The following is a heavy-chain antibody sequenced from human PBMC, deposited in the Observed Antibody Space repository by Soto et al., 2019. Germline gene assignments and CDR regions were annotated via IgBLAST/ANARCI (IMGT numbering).Heavy chain of an antibody. J-gene: IGHJ3*02. D-gene: IGHD3-10*01. CDR3: AKELGGEDAFDI. CDR1: GFTLSSYG. Sequence: QVQLVESGGGVVQPGRSLRLSCAASGFTLSSYGMHWVRQAPGKGLEWVAVISYDGSNTYYADSVKGRFTISRDTSKNTLYLQMNSLRAEDTAGYYCAKELGGEDAFDIWGRGTMVTVSS. CDR2: ISYDGSNT. V-gene: IGHV3-30*18.